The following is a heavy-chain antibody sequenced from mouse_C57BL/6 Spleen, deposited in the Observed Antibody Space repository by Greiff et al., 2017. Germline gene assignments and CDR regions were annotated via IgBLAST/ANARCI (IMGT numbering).Heavy chain of an antibody. CDR2: ISSGGSYT. D-gene: IGHD1-1*01. CDR1: GFTFSSYG. V-gene: IGHV5-6*01. Sequence: EVKLMESGGDLVKPGGSLKLSCAASGFTFSSYGMSWVRQTPDKSLEWVATISSGGSYTYYPDSVKGRFTISRDNAKNTLYLQMSSLKSEDTAMYYCARPSITTVVYFDYWGQGTTLTVSS. CDR3: ARPSITTVVYFDY. J-gene: IGHJ2*01.